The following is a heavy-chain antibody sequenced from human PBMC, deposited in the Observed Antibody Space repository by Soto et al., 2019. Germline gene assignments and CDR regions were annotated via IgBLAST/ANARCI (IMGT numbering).Heavy chain of an antibody. CDR1: GFTFDDYA. V-gene: IGHV3-9*01. D-gene: IGHD4-4*01. CDR2: ISWNSGSI. Sequence: GGSLRLSCAASGFTFDDYAMHWVRQAPGKGLEWVSGISWNSGSIGYADSVKGRFTISRDNAKNSLYLQMNSLRAEDTALYYCAKDADRYYSNLVGELLNYWGQGTLVTVSS. J-gene: IGHJ4*02. CDR3: AKDADRYYSNLVGELLNY.